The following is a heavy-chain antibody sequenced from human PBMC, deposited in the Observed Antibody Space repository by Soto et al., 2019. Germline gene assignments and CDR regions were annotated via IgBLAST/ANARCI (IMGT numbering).Heavy chain of an antibody. V-gene: IGHV4-39*01. J-gene: IGHJ5*02. CDR2: IFYAGNT. D-gene: IGHD6-13*01. CDR3: ARQAAAPGIDLWFDP. Sequence: SETLSLTCNVSGGSISSSRSYWAWFRQPPGKELEWIANIFYAGNTYYNPSLKGRVTVSVDTSKNQFSLKLDSVTAADTAVYYCARQAAAPGIDLWFDPWGQGTLVTVSS. CDR1: GGSISSSRSY.